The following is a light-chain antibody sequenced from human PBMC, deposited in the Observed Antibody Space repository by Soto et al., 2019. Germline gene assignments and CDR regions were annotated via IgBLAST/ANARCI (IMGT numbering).Light chain of an antibody. CDR3: SSYTTSSTV. CDR2: DVS. V-gene: IGLV2-14*01. J-gene: IGLJ1*01. CDR1: SSDVGGYSS. Sequence: QSALTQPASVSGSPGQSITISCTETSSDVGGYSSVSWYQLHPGKAPKLMIYDVSTRPSGVSNRSSGSKSGNTASLTISGVQAEDEADYYCSSYTTSSTVFGTGTKLTVL.